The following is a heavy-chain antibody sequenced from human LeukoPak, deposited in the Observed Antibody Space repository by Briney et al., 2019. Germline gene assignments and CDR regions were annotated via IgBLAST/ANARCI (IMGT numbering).Heavy chain of an antibody. J-gene: IGHJ4*02. D-gene: IGHD1-26*01. CDR1: GGTFSSYA. V-gene: IGHV1-69*04. Sequence: ASVKVSCKASGGTFSSYAISWVRQAPGQGLEWMGRIIPILGIANYAQKFQGRVTITADKSTSTAYMELSSLRSEDTAVYYCAREVGATPYYFDYWGQGTLVTVSS. CDR2: IIPILGIA. CDR3: AREVGATPYYFDY.